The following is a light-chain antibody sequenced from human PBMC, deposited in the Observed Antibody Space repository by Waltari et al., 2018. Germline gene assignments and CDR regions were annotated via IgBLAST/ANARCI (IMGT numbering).Light chain of an antibody. CDR1: QSVSSSY. V-gene: IGKV3-20*01. Sequence: EIVLTQSPGTLSLSPGERATLSCRASQSVSSSYLAWYQQKPGQAPRLLIYGASSRATVIPDRFSGSGSGTDFTLTISRLEPEDFAVYYCQQYGSPELTFGGGTKVEIK. CDR3: QQYGSPELT. CDR2: GAS. J-gene: IGKJ4*01.